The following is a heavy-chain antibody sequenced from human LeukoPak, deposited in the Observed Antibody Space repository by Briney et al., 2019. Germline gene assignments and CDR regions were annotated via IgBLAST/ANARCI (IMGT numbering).Heavy chain of an antibody. V-gene: IGHV3-53*01. D-gene: IGHD4-23*01. CDR2: IYSGGST. CDR3: VRGNDYGGPHY. J-gene: IGHJ4*02. CDR1: GFTVSSNY. Sequence: GGSLRLSCAASGFTVSSNYMNWVRQAPGTGLEWVSVIYSGGSTYYADSVRGRFTISRDNSKNTLYLQMNSLRAEDTAVYYCVRGNDYGGPHYWGQGTLVTVSS.